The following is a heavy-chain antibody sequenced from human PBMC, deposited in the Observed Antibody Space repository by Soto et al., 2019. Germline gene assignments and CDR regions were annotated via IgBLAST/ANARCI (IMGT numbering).Heavy chain of an antibody. CDR3: ASSSPIGDYDFWSGYFGPFDP. D-gene: IGHD3-3*01. V-gene: IGHV4-31*03. CDR1: GGSISSGGYY. J-gene: IGHJ5*02. CDR2: IYYSGST. Sequence: PSETLSLTCTVSGGSISSGGYYWSWIRQHPGKGLEWIGYIYYSGSTYYNPSLKSRVTISVDTSKNQFSLKLSSVTAADTAVYYCASSSPIGDYDFWSGYFGPFDPWGQGTLVTVSS.